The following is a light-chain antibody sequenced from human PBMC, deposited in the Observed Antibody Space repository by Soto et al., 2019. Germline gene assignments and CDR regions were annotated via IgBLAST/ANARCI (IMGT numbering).Light chain of an antibody. CDR3: QQSYSTLT. J-gene: IGKJ3*01. CDR2: AAS. Sequence: DLQMTQSPSSLSASVGDRVTITCRASQSISSYLNWYQQKPGKAPKLLIYAASSLQSGVPSRFSGSGSGTDFTLTSSSLQPEDFATYYCQQSYSTLTFGPGTKVDIK. CDR1: QSISSY. V-gene: IGKV1-39*01.